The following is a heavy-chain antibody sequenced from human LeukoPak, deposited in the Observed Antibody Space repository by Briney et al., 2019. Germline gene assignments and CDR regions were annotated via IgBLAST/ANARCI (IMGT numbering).Heavy chain of an antibody. CDR1: GFTFSNYW. V-gene: IGHV3-74*01. J-gene: IGHJ4*02. CDR2: IKSDGTYT. CDR3: ARDSSYGYDY. D-gene: IGHD5-18*01. Sequence: GGSLRLSCAAPGFTFSNYWMHWVRQAPGKGLVWVSRIKSDGTYTTYADSVKGRFTIARDNAKNTLYLQMNSLRAEDTAVYYCARDSSYGYDYWGQGTLVTVSS.